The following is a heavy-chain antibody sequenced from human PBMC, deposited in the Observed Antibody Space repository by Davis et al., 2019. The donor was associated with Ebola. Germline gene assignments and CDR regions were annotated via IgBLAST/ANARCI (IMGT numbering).Heavy chain of an antibody. CDR3: ARGSEMANPADGDY. CDR1: GFTFSSYW. CDR2: INSDGSST. V-gene: IGHV3-74*01. D-gene: IGHD5-24*01. Sequence: GESLKISCAASGFTFSSYWMHWVRQAPGKGLVWVSRINSDGSSTSYADSVKGRFTISRDNAKNTLYLQMNSLRAEDTAVYYCARGSEMANPADGDYWGQGTLVTVPS. J-gene: IGHJ4*02.